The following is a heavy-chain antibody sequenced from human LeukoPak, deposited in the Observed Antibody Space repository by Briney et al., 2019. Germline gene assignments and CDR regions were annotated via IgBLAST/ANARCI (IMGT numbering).Heavy chain of an antibody. CDR3: ARDLAYAFDY. D-gene: IGHD2-8*01. Sequence: GGSLRLSCAASGFTFSSYSMNWVRQAPGKGLEWVSYIGSSGSTISYADSVKGRFTISRDNAKNSLSLQMNSLRAEDTAVYYCARDLAYAFDYWGQGILVTVSS. CDR2: IGSSGSTI. J-gene: IGHJ4*02. V-gene: IGHV3-48*01. CDR1: GFTFSSYS.